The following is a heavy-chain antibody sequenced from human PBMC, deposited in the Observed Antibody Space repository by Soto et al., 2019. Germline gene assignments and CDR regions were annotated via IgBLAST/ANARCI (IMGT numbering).Heavy chain of an antibody. D-gene: IGHD1-7*01. CDR2: INHSGST. V-gene: IGHV4-34*01. J-gene: IGHJ6*03. Sequence: PSETLSLTCAVHGGSFSGYYWSWIRQPPGKGLEWIGEINHSGSTNYNPSLKSRVTISVDTSKNQFSLKLSSVTAADTAVYYCARGLNYYYYYYYMDVWGKGTTVTVSS. CDR3: ARGLNYYYYYYYMDV. CDR1: GGSFSGYY.